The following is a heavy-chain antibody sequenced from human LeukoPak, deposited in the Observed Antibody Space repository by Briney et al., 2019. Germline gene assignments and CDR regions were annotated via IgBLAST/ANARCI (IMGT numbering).Heavy chain of an antibody. CDR2: IYPGDSDT. CDR1: GYSFTSYW. V-gene: IGHV5-51*01. CDR3: ARFKGPVEMATAIPDY. J-gene: IGHJ4*02. D-gene: IGHD5-24*01. Sequence: GKSLKISCKGSGYSFTSYWIGWVRQMPGKGLEWMGIIYPGDSDTRYSPSFQGQVTISADKSISTAYLQWSSLKASDTAMYYCARFKGPVEMATAIPDYWGQGTLVTVSS.